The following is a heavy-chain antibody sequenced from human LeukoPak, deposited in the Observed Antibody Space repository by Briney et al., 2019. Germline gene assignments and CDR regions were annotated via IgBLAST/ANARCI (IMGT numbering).Heavy chain of an antibody. J-gene: IGHJ4*02. D-gene: IGHD6-13*01. V-gene: IGHV3-30-3*01. CDR1: GFTFSSYT. CDR2: VSSDGGDE. CDR3: ARDWGYSSRWYSPHLDY. Sequence: GGSLRLSCAASGFTFSSYTMQWVRQAPGKGLEWGAVVSSDGGDEYYADSVKGRFTISRDNSKSTLYLQLNSLRTDDTAVYYCARDWGYSSRWYSPHLDYWGQGTLVTVSS.